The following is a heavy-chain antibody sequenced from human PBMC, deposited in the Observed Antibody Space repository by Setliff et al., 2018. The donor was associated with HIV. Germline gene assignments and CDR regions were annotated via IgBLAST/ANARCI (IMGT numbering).Heavy chain of an antibody. Sequence: PSETLSLTCTVSGGSINSTSYYWGWIRRPPGNGLEWIGSIYHTGSTYYKPSLGSRVTISIDTSKNQFSLKLSSVSAADTAVYYCARDYAVRSSGWMGLVGDYYYYGMDVWGQGTTVTVSS. D-gene: IGHD6-19*01. CDR3: ARDYAVRSSGWMGLVGDYYYYGMDV. CDR1: GGSINSTSYY. CDR2: IYHTGST. J-gene: IGHJ6*02. V-gene: IGHV4-39*07.